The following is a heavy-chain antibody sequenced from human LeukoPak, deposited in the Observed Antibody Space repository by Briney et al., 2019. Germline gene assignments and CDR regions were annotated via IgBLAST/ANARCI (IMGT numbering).Heavy chain of an antibody. CDR3: ARTDSSLLRLTVTTHAFDI. Sequence: PSETLSLTCIVSGASISDYYWSWIRQPAGKGLEWIGRIYTSGSTNYNPSLKSRVTMSVDTSKNQFSLKLSSVTAADTAVYYCARTDSSLLRLTVTTHAFDIWGQGTMVTVSS. CDR2: IYTSGST. D-gene: IGHD4-17*01. J-gene: IGHJ3*02. V-gene: IGHV4-4*07. CDR1: GASISDYY.